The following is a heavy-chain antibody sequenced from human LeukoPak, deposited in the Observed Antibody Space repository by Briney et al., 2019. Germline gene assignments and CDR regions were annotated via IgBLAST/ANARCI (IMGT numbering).Heavy chain of an antibody. CDR3: ARTLYGSGSYYRN. CDR2: ISGNSGDT. D-gene: IGHD3-10*01. Sequence: GGSLRLSCAASGFTFSDSYMTWVRQAPGKGREWLSYISGNSGDTNYADSVKGRFTISRDNAKNSLYLQMNSLRAEDTAVYYCARTLYGSGSYYRNWGQGTLVTVSS. J-gene: IGHJ4*02. V-gene: IGHV3-11*06. CDR1: GFTFSDSY.